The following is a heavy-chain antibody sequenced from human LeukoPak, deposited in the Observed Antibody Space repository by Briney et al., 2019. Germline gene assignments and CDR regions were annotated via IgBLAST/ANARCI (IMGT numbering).Heavy chain of an antibody. CDR3: ARVAVSGYSYGSGSYPPDY. D-gene: IGHD3-10*01. V-gene: IGHV4-34*01. J-gene: IGHJ4*02. Sequence: SETLSLTCTVSGGSFSSYYWSWIRQPPGKGLEWIGEINHSGSTNYNPSLKSRVTISVDTSKNQFSLKLSSVTAADTAVYYCARVAVSGYSYGSGSYPPDYWGQGTLVTVSS. CDR2: INHSGST. CDR1: GGSFSSYY.